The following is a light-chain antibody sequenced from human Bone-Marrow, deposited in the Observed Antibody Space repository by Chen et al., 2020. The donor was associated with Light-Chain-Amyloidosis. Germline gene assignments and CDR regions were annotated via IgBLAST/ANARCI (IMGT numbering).Light chain of an antibody. CDR1: SSDVGGDNH. CDR2: EVT. V-gene: IGLV2-14*01. Sequence: QSALTQPASVSGSPGQSITISCTGTSSDVGGDNHVSWYQQHPDKAPKLMIYEVTNRPSWVPDSFSGSKSDNAASLTSSGLQTEDEADYFCSSYTITNTLVFGSGTRVIVL. CDR3: SSYTITNTLV. J-gene: IGLJ1*01.